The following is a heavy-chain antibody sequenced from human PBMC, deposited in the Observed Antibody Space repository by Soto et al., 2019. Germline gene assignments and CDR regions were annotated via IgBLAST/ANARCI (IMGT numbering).Heavy chain of an antibody. CDR3: ARGYSYGFDAFDI. CDR1: GSSISSYY. V-gene: IGHV4-59*01. J-gene: IGHJ3*02. Sequence: SETLSLTCTVSGSSISSYYWSWIRQPPGKGLEWIGYIYYSGSTNYNPSLKSRVTISVDTSKNQFSLKLSSVTAADTAVYYCARGYSYGFDAFDIWGQGTMVTVSS. D-gene: IGHD5-18*01. CDR2: IYYSGST.